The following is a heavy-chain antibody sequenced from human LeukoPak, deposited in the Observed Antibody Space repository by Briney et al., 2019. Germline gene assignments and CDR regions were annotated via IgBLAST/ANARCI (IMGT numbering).Heavy chain of an antibody. D-gene: IGHD2-2*01. CDR3: ARSTGAPRIDY. V-gene: IGHV3-74*01. J-gene: IGHJ4*02. CDR1: GFSFTDHW. CDR2: VNGYGRST. Sequence: PGGSLRLSCAVSGFSFTDHWLHWVRQAPGKGLVWVSRVNGYGRSTIYADSVKDRFTISRDNARNALYLQMNSLRVDDTAVYYCARSTGAPRIDYWGQGTLVTVSS.